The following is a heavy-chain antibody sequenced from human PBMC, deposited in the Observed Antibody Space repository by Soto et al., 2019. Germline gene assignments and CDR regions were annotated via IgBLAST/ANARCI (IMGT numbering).Heavy chain of an antibody. CDR2: ISSSGGTV. Sequence: PGVTLRLSCVASRFTLSSSGMNGVRLPPGKGLEWVSYISSSGGTVYHADSVECRLTISRDNAKNSLFLQMNSLRAEDTALYYGAREGSYDTMDYWCLGTRVTVAS. V-gene: IGHV3-48*03. CDR3: AREGSYDTMDY. D-gene: IGHD3-22*01. J-gene: IGHJ4*02. CDR1: RFTLSSSG.